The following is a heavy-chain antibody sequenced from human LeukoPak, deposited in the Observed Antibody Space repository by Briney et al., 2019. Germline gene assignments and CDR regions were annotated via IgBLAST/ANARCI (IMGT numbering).Heavy chain of an antibody. D-gene: IGHD6-19*01. J-gene: IGHJ4*02. CDR2: ISSNGITM. CDR1: GFTFSDHY. V-gene: IGHV3-11*01. Sequence: GGSLRLSCAASGFTFSDHYMSWIRQAPGKGLEWVSYISSNGITMYYADSVKGRFTISRDNAKNSLYLQMNSLRAEDTAVYYCAKDRQWLAYFDYWGQGTLVTVSS. CDR3: AKDRQWLAYFDY.